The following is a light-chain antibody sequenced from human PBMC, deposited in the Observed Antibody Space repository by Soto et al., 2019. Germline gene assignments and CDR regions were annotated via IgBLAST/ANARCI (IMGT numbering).Light chain of an antibody. CDR2: ETS. V-gene: IGKV3-15*01. CDR3: QQYNNWPLT. Sequence: EIVVTQSPATLSVSPGERATLSCRASQSVSSNLAWYQQKPGQAPRLLIYETSTRATGVPARFSGSGSGTEFTLTISSLQSEDFAFYYCQQYNNWPLTFGGGTKVEIK. J-gene: IGKJ4*01. CDR1: QSVSSN.